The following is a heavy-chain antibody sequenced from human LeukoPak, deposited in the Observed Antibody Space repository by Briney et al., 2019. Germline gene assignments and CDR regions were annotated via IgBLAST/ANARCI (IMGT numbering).Heavy chain of an antibody. Sequence: GGSLRLSCAASGFTFDDYAMHWVRQAPGKGLVWVSRINSDGSSTSYADSVKGRFTISRDNAKNTLYLQMNSLRAEDTAVYYCARGGLHYDILTGLFDYWGQGTLVTVSS. V-gene: IGHV3-74*01. CDR3: ARGGLHYDILTGLFDY. CDR1: GFTFDDYA. J-gene: IGHJ4*02. D-gene: IGHD3-9*01. CDR2: INSDGSST.